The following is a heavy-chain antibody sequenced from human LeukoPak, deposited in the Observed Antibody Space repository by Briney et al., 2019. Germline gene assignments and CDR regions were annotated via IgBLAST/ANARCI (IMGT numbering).Heavy chain of an antibody. J-gene: IGHJ4*02. CDR2: IYHSGST. V-gene: IGHV4-38-2*01. CDR3: ARGDTAMVFDY. Sequence: SETLSLTCAVSGYSISSGYYWGWIRQPPGKGLEWIGSIYHSGSTYYNPSLKSRVTISVDTSKNQFSLKLSSVTAADTAVYYCARGDTAMVFDYWGQGTLVTVSS. D-gene: IGHD5-18*01. CDR1: GYSISSGYY.